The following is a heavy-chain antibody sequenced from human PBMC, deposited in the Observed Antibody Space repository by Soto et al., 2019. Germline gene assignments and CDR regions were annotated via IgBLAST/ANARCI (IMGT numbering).Heavy chain of an antibody. CDR2: TYFRSKWNY. V-gene: IGHV6-1*01. CDR1: GDSVSANNAA. J-gene: IGHJ6*02. D-gene: IGHD6-6*01. Sequence: SQTLSLTCAISGDSVSANNAAWNWIRQSPSRGLEWLGRTYFRSKWNYDYAESVKSRLTITPDTTNNQISLQLNSVIPEDAAVYYCVRQPLANLALYGMDVRGQGTPVTVSS. CDR3: VRQPLANLALYGMDV.